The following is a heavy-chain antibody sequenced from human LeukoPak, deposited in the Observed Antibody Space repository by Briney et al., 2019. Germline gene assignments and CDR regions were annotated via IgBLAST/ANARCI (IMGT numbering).Heavy chain of an antibody. CDR1: GFTFSSYA. CDR2: ISGSGGST. V-gene: IGHV3-23*01. D-gene: IGHD6-19*01. CDR3: AKASIAVAAKGNWFDS. J-gene: IGHJ5*01. Sequence: PGGSLRLAFAASGFTFSSYAITWVRQAPGKGLEWVSGISGSGGSTFYADSVKGRFTISRDNSKNTLYLQLNSLRAEDTAVYYCAKASIAVAAKGNWFDSWGQGTLVTVSS.